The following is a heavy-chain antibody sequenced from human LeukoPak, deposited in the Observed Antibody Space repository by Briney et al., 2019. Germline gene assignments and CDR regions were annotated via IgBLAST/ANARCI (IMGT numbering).Heavy chain of an antibody. CDR3: ARSRPYCSSTSCYWSDHDYYHYYMDV. CDR2: IYYSGST. V-gene: IGHV4-59*01. CDR1: GGSISSYY. D-gene: IGHD2-2*01. Sequence: PSETLSLTCTVSGGSISSYYWSWIRQPPGKGLEWIGYIYYSGSTNYNPSLKSRVTISVDTSKNQFSLKLSSVTAADTAVYYCARSRPYCSSTSCYWSDHDYYHYYMDVWGKGTTVTVSS. J-gene: IGHJ6*03.